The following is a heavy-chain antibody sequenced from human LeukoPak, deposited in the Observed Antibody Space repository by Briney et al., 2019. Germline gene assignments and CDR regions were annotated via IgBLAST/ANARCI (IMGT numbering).Heavy chain of an antibody. D-gene: IGHD3-16*01. Sequence: GSLRRSCAASGFTFSSYSMNWVRQAPGKGLEWVSSISSSSSYIYYADSVKGRFTISRDNAKNSLYLQMNSLRAEDTAVYYCARVSSKGVDYWGQGTLVTVSS. CDR2: ISSSSSYI. J-gene: IGHJ4*02. CDR3: ARVSSKGVDY. CDR1: GFTFSSYS. V-gene: IGHV3-21*01.